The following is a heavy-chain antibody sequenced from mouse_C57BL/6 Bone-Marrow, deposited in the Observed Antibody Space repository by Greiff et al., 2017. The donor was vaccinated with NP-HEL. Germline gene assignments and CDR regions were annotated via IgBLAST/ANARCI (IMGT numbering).Heavy chain of an antibody. CDR3: TVYYDYDGPGFAY. D-gene: IGHD2-4*01. CDR1: GFNIKDDY. J-gene: IGHJ3*01. Sequence: EVQLQESGAELVRPGASVKLSCTASGFNIKDDYMHWVKQRPEQGLEWIGWIDPENGDTEYASKFQGKATITADTSSNTAYLQLSSLTSEDTAVYYCTVYYDYDGPGFAYWGQGTLVTVSA. CDR2: IDPENGDT. V-gene: IGHV14-4*01.